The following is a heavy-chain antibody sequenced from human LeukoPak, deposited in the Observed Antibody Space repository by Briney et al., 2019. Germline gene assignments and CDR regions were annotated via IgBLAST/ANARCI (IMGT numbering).Heavy chain of an antibody. J-gene: IGHJ4*02. CDR3: ARWRSGQSEFDY. D-gene: IGHD6-19*01. CDR1: GFTFSSYW. V-gene: IGHV3-7*01. CDR2: IKQDGSET. Sequence: PGGSLRPSCAASGFTFSSYWMAWVRQAPGKGLEWVANIKQDGSETEYVGSLKGRFTISRDNAKNSLFLQMNSLRAEDTAVYYCARWRSGQSEFDYWGQGALVTVSS.